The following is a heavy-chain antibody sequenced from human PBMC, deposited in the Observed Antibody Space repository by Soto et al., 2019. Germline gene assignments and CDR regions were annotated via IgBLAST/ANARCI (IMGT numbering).Heavy chain of an antibody. Sequence: QVQLQESGPGLVKPSQTLSLTCTVSGGSISSGDNYWSWIRQPPGKGLEWIGYIHYSGSTNYNPSLKSRITISVDTSKNQFSLKLSSVTAADTAVYYCARDRLAKVVDWYFDLWGRGTLVTVSS. V-gene: IGHV4-30-4*01. CDR3: ARDRLAKVVDWYFDL. CDR1: GGSISSGDNY. J-gene: IGHJ2*01. CDR2: IHYSGST. D-gene: IGHD2-15*01.